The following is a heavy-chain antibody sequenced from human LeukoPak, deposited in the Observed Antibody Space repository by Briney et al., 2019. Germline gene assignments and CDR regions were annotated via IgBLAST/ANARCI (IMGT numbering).Heavy chain of an antibody. D-gene: IGHD3-22*01. V-gene: IGHV4-30-2*01. CDR1: GDSISSGGYY. CDR2: IDHSGST. Sequence: PSETLSLTCTVSGDSISSGGYYWSWIRQPPGKGLEWIGYIDHSGSTYYNPSLKSRVTISVDTSKNQFSLKLSSVTAADTAVYYCARARGDSSGPVGDYYYYGMDVWGQGTTVTVSS. J-gene: IGHJ6*02. CDR3: ARARGDSSGPVGDYYYYGMDV.